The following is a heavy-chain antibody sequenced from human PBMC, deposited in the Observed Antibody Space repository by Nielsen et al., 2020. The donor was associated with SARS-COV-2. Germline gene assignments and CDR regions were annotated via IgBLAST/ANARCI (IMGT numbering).Heavy chain of an antibody. CDR2: IYYTGRT. V-gene: IGHV4-59*08. Sequence: SETLSLTCTVSSGSINTYYWSWIRQPPGKGLEWIGYIYYTGRTNYNPSLKSRVTISIDTSKNQFSLKLTSVTAADTAVYYCAKPPDTWGQGTLVAVSS. J-gene: IGHJ3*01. CDR1: SGSINTYY. CDR3: AKPPDT.